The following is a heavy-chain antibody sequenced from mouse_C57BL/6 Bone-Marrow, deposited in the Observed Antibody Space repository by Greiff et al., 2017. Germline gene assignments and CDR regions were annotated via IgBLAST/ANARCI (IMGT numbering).Heavy chain of an antibody. V-gene: IGHV1-64*01. CDR1: GYTFTSYW. CDR2: IHPNSGST. CDR3: ARGPLSWFAY. J-gene: IGHJ3*01. Sequence: QVQLQQPVPSLFNPLTSFNLSCKASGYTFTSYWMHWVKQRPGQGLEWIGMIHPNSGSTNYNEKFKSKATLTVDKSSSTAYMQLSSLTSEDSAVYYCARGPLSWFAYWGQGTLVTVSA.